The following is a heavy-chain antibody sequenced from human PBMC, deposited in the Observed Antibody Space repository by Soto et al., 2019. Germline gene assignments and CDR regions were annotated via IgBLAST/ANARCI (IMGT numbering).Heavy chain of an antibody. CDR1: GLTFSSYA. Sequence: QVQLVESGGGVVQPGMSLRLSCAASGLTFSSYAMHWVRQAPGKGLEWVAVISYDGSNKYYADSVKGRFTISRDNSKNTLYLQMNRLRAEDTTVYYCARDKRAAWSKPRHYYYYGMDVWGQGTTVTVSS. CDR3: ARDKRAAWSKPRHYYYYGMDV. J-gene: IGHJ6*02. CDR2: ISYDGSNK. D-gene: IGHD2-15*01. V-gene: IGHV3-30-3*01.